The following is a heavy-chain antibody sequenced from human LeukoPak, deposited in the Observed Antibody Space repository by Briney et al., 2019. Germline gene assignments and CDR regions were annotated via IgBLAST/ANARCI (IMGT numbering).Heavy chain of an antibody. D-gene: IGHD6-19*01. V-gene: IGHV4-59*08. CDR3: ARNIAVAGRGDYMDV. Sequence: SETLSLTCTVSGGSISSYYWSWIRQPPGKGLEWIGYIFYSGSTNYNPSLKSRVTIFVDTSKKQFSLKLSSVTAADTAVYYCARNIAVAGRGDYMDVWGKGTTVTISS. J-gene: IGHJ6*03. CDR1: GGSISSYY. CDR2: IFYSGST.